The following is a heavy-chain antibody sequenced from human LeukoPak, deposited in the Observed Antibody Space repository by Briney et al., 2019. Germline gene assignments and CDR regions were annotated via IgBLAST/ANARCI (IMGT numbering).Heavy chain of an antibody. CDR2: INPGSGST. CDR3: ARIRDGYNDAYDI. D-gene: IGHD5-24*01. V-gene: IGHV1-46*01. CDR1: GYTFTSYY. J-gene: IGHJ3*02. Sequence: ASVKVSCKASGYTFTSYYIHWVRQAPGQGLEWMGTINPGSGSTSYAQNFQGRLTMTRDTSTTTVYMELSSLRSEDTAIYYCARIRDGYNDAYDIWGQGTVVAVPS.